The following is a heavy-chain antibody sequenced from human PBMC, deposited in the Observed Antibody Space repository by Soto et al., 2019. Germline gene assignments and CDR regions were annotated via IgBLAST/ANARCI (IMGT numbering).Heavy chain of an antibody. CDR2: IYYSGST. CDR3: ARHGHDSSALLEVDGMDYYYYGMDV. D-gene: IGHD3-22*01. V-gene: IGHV4-39*01. CDR1: GGSISSSSYY. Sequence: PSETLSLTCTVSGGSISSSSYYWGWIRQPPGKGLEWIGSIYYSGSTYYNPSLKSRVTISVDTSKNQFSLKLSSVTAADTAVYYCARHGHDSSALLEVDGMDYYYYGMDVWGQGTTVTVSS. J-gene: IGHJ6*02.